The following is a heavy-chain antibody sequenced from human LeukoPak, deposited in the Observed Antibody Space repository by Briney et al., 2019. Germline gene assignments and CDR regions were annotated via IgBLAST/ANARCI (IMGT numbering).Heavy chain of an antibody. D-gene: IGHD2-15*01. CDR3: ARGKTSDDIVEDAFDI. CDR2: LYSGGGA. V-gene: IGHV3-66*01. J-gene: IGHJ3*02. Sequence: GGSLRLSCAASGFSVNTNYMTWVRQTPGKGLEWVSVLYSGGGAYYADSVKDRFTISRDYSQNTLLLQMNSLRAEDTALYYCARGKTSDDIVEDAFDIWGQGTMVAVSS. CDR1: GFSVNTNY.